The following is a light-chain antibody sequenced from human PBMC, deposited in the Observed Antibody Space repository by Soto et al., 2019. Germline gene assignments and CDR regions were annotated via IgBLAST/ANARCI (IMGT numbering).Light chain of an antibody. CDR3: QQVKSYPRT. V-gene: IGKV1-9*01. CDR1: QAITNN. CDR2: DDS. J-gene: IGKJ4*01. Sequence: DITLTQSASSLSASVGDRVTTTWRASQAITNNLAWYQQKKGNPPKLLIYDDSTLHSGVPSRFSGRKVGTQFILTIDSLQTEEFATYDGQQVKSYPRTFGGGTKVDIK.